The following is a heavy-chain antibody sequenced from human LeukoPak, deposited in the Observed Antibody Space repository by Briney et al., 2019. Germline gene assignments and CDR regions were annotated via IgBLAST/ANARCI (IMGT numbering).Heavy chain of an antibody. V-gene: IGHV1-18*01. CDR3: AREGYSSGWYGEGGDY. J-gene: IGHJ4*02. CDR2: SSAYNGNT. Sequence: AASVKVSCKASGYTFTSYGISWVRQAPGQGLEWMGWSSAYNGNTNYAQKLQGRVTMTTDTSTSTAYMELRSLRSDDTAVYYCAREGYSSGWYGEGGDYWGQGTLVTVSS. D-gene: IGHD6-19*01. CDR1: GYTFTSYG.